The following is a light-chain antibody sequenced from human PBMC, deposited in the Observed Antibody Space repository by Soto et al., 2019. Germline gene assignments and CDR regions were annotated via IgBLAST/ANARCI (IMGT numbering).Light chain of an antibody. CDR1: QSISSW. Sequence: DIQMTQSPSTLSASVGDRVTITCRASQSISSWLAWYQQKPGKAPKLLIYDASSLESGVPSRFSGSGSGTEFTLTISSLQPDDFATYYCQPYNSHLGTFGQGTKVHIK. V-gene: IGKV1-5*01. J-gene: IGKJ1*01. CDR2: DAS. CDR3: QPYNSHLGT.